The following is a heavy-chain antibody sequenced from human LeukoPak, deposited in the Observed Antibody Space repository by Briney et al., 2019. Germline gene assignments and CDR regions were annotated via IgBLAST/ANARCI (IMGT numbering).Heavy chain of an antibody. Sequence: PGGSLRLSCAASGFTFSNAWMSWVRQAPGKGLEWVGRIKSKTDGGTTDYAAPVKGRFTISRDDSKNTLYLQMNSLKTEDTAVYYCTTGGGDRGTLVVPAAPLWDYYYMDVWGKGTTVTVSS. CDR3: TTGGGDRGTLVVPAAPLWDYYYMDV. J-gene: IGHJ6*03. CDR1: GFTFSNAW. CDR2: IKSKTDGGTT. D-gene: IGHD2-2*01. V-gene: IGHV3-15*01.